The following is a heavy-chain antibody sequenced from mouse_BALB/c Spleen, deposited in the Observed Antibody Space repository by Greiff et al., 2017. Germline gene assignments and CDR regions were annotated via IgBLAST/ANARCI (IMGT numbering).Heavy chain of an antibody. D-gene: IGHD2-4*01. CDR3: ARVRYYDYDDGGFYAMDY. Sequence: VQLQQSGAELMKPGASVKISCKATGYTFSSYWIEWVKQRPGHGLEWIGEILPGSGSTNYNEKFKGKATFTADTSSNTAYMQLSSLTSEDSAVYYCARVRYYDYDDGGFYAMDYWGQGTSVTVSS. V-gene: IGHV1-9*01. J-gene: IGHJ4*01. CDR2: ILPGSGST. CDR1: GYTFSSYW.